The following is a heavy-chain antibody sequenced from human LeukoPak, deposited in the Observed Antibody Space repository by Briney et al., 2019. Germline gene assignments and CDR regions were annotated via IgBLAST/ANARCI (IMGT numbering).Heavy chain of an antibody. V-gene: IGHV3-21*01. CDR2: ISSSSNSI. CDR1: GFTFSSYS. Sequence: GSPRLSCAASGFTFSSYSMNWVRQAPGKGLEWVSLISSSSNSIFYADSVKGRFTISRDSAKNSLYLQMNILRGEDTAVYYCARTPPGGWYGTLDYWGQGTLV. CDR3: ARTPPGGWYGTLDY. J-gene: IGHJ4*02. D-gene: IGHD6-19*01.